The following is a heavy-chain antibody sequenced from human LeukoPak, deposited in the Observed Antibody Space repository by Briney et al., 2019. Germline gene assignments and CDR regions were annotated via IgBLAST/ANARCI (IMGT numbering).Heavy chain of an antibody. V-gene: IGHV3-30*02. CDR2: IRYDGSNK. CDR1: GFTFSSYG. CDR3: AKDLGTYYYDSSGYYGPDY. D-gene: IGHD3-22*01. J-gene: IGHJ4*02. Sequence: PGGSLRLSCAASGFTFSSYGMHWVRQAPGKGLEWVAFIRYDGSNKYYADSVKGRFTISRDNSKNTLYLQMNSLRAEDTAVYYCAKDLGTYYYDSSGYYGPDYWGQGTLVTVSS.